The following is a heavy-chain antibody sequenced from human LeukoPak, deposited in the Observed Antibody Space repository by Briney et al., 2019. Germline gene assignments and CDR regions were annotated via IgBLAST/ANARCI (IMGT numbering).Heavy chain of an antibody. D-gene: IGHD2-15*01. CDR2: ISSSSTI. CDR3: AKASEDIVVVVAATRHYFDY. J-gene: IGHJ4*02. Sequence: GGSLRLSCAASGFTFSSYSMNWVRQAPGKGLEWVSYISSSSTIYYADSVKGRFTISRDNAKNSLYLQMNSLRAEDTALYYCAKASEDIVVVVAATRHYFDYWGQGTLVTVSS. CDR1: GFTFSSYS. V-gene: IGHV3-48*04.